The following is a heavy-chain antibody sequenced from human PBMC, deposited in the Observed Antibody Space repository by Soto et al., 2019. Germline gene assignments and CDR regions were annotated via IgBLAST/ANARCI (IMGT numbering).Heavy chain of an antibody. J-gene: IGHJ4*02. Sequence: GGSLRLSCAASGFTFGDYYMSWVRQAPGKGLEWISYISWTSATIYYADSVKGRFTISRDNAKNSLYLQMNSLRAEDTAVYYCARDVYYYDSSAYWAYWGQGTLVTVSS. D-gene: IGHD3-22*01. V-gene: IGHV3-11*04. CDR1: GFTFGDYY. CDR2: ISWTSATI. CDR3: ARDVYYYDSSAYWAY.